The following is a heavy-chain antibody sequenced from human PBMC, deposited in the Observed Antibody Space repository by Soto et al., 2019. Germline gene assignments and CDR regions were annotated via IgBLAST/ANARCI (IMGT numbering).Heavy chain of an antibody. Sequence: QVQLVESGGGVVQPGRSLRLSCAASGFTFSSYGMHWVRQAPGKGLEWVAVISYDGSNKYYADSVKGRFTISRDNSKNTLYLQMNSLRAEDTAVYYCAKGLQVVPGDYYYYYGMDVW. CDR1: GFTFSSYG. J-gene: IGHJ6*01. V-gene: IGHV3-30*18. CDR2: ISYDGSNK. CDR3: AKGLQVVPGDYYYYYGMDV. D-gene: IGHD2-2*01.